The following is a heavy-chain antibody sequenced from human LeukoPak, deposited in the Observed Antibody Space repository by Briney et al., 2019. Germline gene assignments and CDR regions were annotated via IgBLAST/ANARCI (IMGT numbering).Heavy chain of an antibody. CDR2: INPNSGGT. CDR1: GCTFTGYY. Sequence: ASVKLSCKASGCTFTGYYMHWVRQAPGQGLEWMGWINPNSGGTNYAQKFQGRVTMTTDTTISTAYMELSRLRSDDTAVYYCARSPTDIVVVPAATSMTNWFDPWGQGTLVTVSS. V-gene: IGHV1-2*02. CDR3: ARSPTDIVVVPAATSMTNWFDP. D-gene: IGHD2-2*01. J-gene: IGHJ5*02.